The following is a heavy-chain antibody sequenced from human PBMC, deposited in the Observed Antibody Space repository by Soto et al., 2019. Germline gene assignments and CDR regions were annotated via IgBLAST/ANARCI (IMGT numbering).Heavy chain of an antibody. J-gene: IGHJ4*02. CDR1: GYTLTELS. Sequence: ASVKVSCKVSGYTLTELSMHWVRQAPGKGLEWMGGFDPEDGETIYAQKFQGRVTMTKDTSTDTAYMELSSLRSEDTAVYYCARSVRGASYWGQGTLVTVSS. D-gene: IGHD3-10*01. V-gene: IGHV1-24*01. CDR3: ARSVRGASY. CDR2: FDPEDGET.